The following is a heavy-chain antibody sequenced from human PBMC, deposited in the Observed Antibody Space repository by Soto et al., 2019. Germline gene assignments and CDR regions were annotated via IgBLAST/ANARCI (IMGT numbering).Heavy chain of an antibody. V-gene: IGHV3-23*01. CDR3: ATDYSSTGYGLVY. CDR2: ITDSGGST. J-gene: IGHJ4*02. Sequence: GGSLRLSWAASGFTFTNVAMTWVRQAPGKGLEWVSTITDSGGSTDYADSVKGRFTISRDNSKSNLYMQMSSLKVEDTAVYYCATDYSSTGYGLVYWGKGARVTVSS. D-gene: IGHD2-2*01. CDR1: GFTFTNVA.